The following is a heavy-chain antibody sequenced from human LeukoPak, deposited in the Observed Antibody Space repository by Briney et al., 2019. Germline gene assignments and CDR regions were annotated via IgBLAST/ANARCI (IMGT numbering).Heavy chain of an antibody. CDR1: GYSISSGYY. J-gene: IGHJ3*02. Sequence: SETLSLTCTVSGYSISSGYYWGWIRQPPGKGLEWIGSIYHSGSTYYNPSLKSRVTISVDTSKNQFSLKLSSVTAADTAVYYCARPGVDAFDIWGPGTMVTVSS. V-gene: IGHV4-38-2*02. D-gene: IGHD2-8*01. CDR3: ARPGVDAFDI. CDR2: IYHSGST.